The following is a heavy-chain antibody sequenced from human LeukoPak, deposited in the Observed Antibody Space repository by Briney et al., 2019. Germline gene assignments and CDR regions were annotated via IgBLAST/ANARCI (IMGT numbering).Heavy chain of an antibody. V-gene: IGHV3-48*03. CDR1: GFTFSSYE. J-gene: IGHJ3*02. CDR2: ISSSGSTI. CDR3: ARARTNYYYDSSGYYRDAFDI. D-gene: IGHD3-22*01. Sequence: GGSLRLSXAASGFTFSSYEMNWVRNAPGTGLELVSYISSSGSTIYYADSVKGRFIISRANAQNSMYLQMSSLRAEDTAVYYCARARTNYYYDSSGYYRDAFDIWGQGTMVTVSS.